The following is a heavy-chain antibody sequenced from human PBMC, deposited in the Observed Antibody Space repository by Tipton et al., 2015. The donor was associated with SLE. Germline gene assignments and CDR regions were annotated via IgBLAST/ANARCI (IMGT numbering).Heavy chain of an antibody. Sequence: QVQLVQSGAEVKKPGASVRVSCKTSGYTFRSSVIHWVRLDSEQRLEWLGWINAANGYTKYSQRLQGRLTITSDTSATTAYMELRSLTSEDTAVYYCARGDFGNSGFLDYWGQGTLVTVSS. D-gene: IGHD5-12*01. J-gene: IGHJ4*02. CDR2: INAANGYT. CDR1: GYTFRSSV. V-gene: IGHV1-3*01. CDR3: ARGDFGNSGFLDY.